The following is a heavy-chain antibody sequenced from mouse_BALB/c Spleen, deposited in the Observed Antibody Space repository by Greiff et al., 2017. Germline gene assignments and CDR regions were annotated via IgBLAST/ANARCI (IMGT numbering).Heavy chain of an antibody. J-gene: IGHJ2*01. D-gene: IGHD1-1*01. V-gene: IGHV1-7*01. CDR3: ASRYHYFDY. Sequence: VQLQQSGAELAKPGASVKMSCKASGYTFTSYCMHWVKQRPGQGLEWIGYINPSTGYTEYNQKFKDKATLTADKSSSTAYMQLSSLTSEDSAVYYCASRYHYFDYWGQGTTLTVSS. CDR2: INPSTGYT. CDR1: GYTFTSYC.